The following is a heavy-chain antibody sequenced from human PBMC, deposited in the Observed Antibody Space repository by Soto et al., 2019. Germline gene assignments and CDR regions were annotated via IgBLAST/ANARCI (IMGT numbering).Heavy chain of an antibody. V-gene: IGHV3-11*01. Sequence: GSLRLSWTASGFSFSDYYISWISQARGKGLEWVSYISSSGSTIYDADSVKGRFTISRDNAKNSLYLQMNSLRAEDTAVYYCAREIYYYDSSGYTYYFDYWGQGTLVTVSS. CDR2: ISSSGSTI. CDR3: AREIYYYDSSGYTYYFDY. J-gene: IGHJ4*02. CDR1: GFSFSDYY. D-gene: IGHD3-22*01.